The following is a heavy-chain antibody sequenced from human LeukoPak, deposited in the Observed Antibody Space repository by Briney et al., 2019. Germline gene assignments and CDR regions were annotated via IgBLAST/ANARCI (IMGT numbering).Heavy chain of an antibody. CDR1: GFTFSSYA. J-gene: IGHJ4*02. D-gene: IGHD4-23*01. CDR2: ISYDGSNK. CDR3: ARDSPGGNSYDY. Sequence: GSLRLSCAASGFTFSSYAMHWVRQAPGKGLEWVAVISYDGSNKYYADSVKGRFTISRDNSKNTLYLQMNSLRAEDTAVYYCARDSPGGNSYDYWGQGTLVTVSS. V-gene: IGHV3-30*14.